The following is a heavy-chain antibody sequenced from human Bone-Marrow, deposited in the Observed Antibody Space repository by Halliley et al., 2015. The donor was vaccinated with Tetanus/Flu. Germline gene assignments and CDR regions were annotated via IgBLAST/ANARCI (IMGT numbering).Heavy chain of an antibody. Sequence: ISYDGNKKSYPDSVKGRFTISRDTSKNTLYLQMNSLRSEDTAVYYCAKDPSSSSSWYYGMDVWGQGTTVTISS. CDR2: ISYDGNKK. CDR3: AKDPSSSSSWYYGMDV. D-gene: IGHD6-13*01. J-gene: IGHJ6*02. V-gene: IGHV3-30*18.